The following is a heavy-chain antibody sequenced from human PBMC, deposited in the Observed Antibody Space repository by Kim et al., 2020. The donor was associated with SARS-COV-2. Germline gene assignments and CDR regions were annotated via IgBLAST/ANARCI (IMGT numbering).Heavy chain of an antibody. V-gene: IGHV7-4-1*02. CDR1: GYTFTSYA. D-gene: IGHD3-10*01. J-gene: IGHJ5*02. CDR3: ARGLRNVVRGVEDWFDP. CDR2: INTNTGNP. Sequence: ASVKVSCKASGYTFTSYAMNWVRQAPGQGLEWMGWINTNTGNPTYAQGFTGRFVFSLDTSVSTAYLQISSLKAEDTAVYYCARGLRNVVRGVEDWFDPWGQGTLVTVSS.